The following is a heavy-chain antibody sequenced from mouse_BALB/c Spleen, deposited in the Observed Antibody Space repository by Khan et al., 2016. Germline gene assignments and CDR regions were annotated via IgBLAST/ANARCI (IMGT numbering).Heavy chain of an antibody. CDR3: ARGGYYGSSSY. D-gene: IGHD1-1*01. J-gene: IGHJ2*01. V-gene: IGHV9-2-1*01. CDR2: INTETGEP. Sequence: LVESGPELKKPGETVKISCKASGYTFTDYSMHWVKQAPGKGLKWMGWINTETGEPTYADDFKGRFAFSLETYASTAYLQINNLNNEDTATYCGARGGYYGSSSYWGQGTTLTVSS. CDR1: GYTFTDYS.